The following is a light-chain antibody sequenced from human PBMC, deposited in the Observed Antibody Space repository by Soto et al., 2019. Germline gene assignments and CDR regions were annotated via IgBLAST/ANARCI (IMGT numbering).Light chain of an antibody. J-gene: IGKJ4*01. CDR3: QQRSNWAPT. Sequence: EIVLTQSPATLSLSAGERATLSCRASQSVSSYLACYQQKLGQAPRLLIYDGSNRATGIPARFSGSGSGTDFTLTISSLEPEDFAVYYWQQRSNWAPTFGGGTKVDIK. CDR2: DGS. V-gene: IGKV3-11*01. CDR1: QSVSSY.